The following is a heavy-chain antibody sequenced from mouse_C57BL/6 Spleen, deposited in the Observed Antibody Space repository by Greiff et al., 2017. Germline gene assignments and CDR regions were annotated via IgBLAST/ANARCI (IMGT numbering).Heavy chain of an antibody. D-gene: IGHD1-1*01. CDR3: AREVDGSSDWFAY. CDR1: GYTFTGYY. J-gene: IGHJ3*01. V-gene: IGHV1-76*01. Sequence: VQLQQSGAELVRPGASVKLSCTASGYTFTGYYINWVKQRPGQGLEWIARIYPGSGNTYYNEKFKGKATLTAAKSSSTAYMQLSSLTSEDAAVYFCAREVDGSSDWFAYGGQGTLVTVAA. CDR2: IYPGSGNT.